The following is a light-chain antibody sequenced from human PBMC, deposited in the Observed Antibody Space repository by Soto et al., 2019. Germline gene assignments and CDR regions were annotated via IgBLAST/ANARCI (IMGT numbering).Light chain of an antibody. Sequence: QSALTQPAGVSCSPGQSITISCTGSGRDIGAYDYVSLYQQHPGKAPRLLIYGVNNRPSGVSYRFSASKSAFTASLTISGLQAEDEAHYYCSSYTTSYFYVFGPGTKVTVL. CDR1: GRDIGAYDY. V-gene: IGLV2-14*01. J-gene: IGLJ1*01. CDR3: SSYTTSYFYV. CDR2: GVN.